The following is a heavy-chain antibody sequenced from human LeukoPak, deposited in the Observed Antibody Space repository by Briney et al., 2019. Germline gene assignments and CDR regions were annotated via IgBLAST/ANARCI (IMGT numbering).Heavy chain of an antibody. J-gene: IGHJ6*02. CDR3: AVAYCSSTSCYTGGDYGMDV. D-gene: IGHD2-2*02. CDR2: INPNSGGT. V-gene: IGHV1-2*02. Sequence: ASVKVSCKASGYTFTGYYMHWARQAPGQGLEWMGWINPNSGGTNYAQKFQGRVTMTRDTSISTAYMELSRLRSDDTAVYYCAVAYCSSTSCYTGGDYGMDVWGQGTTVTVSS. CDR1: GYTFTGYY.